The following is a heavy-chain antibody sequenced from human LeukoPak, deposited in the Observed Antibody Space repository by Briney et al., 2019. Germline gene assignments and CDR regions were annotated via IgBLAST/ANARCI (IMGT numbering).Heavy chain of an antibody. CDR3: AKVSAWAMVGATYFDY. V-gene: IGHV3-23*01. CDR1: GFTFSSYA. J-gene: IGHJ4*02. Sequence: GGALRLSCAASGFTFSSYAMSWVRQAPGKGLEWVSSISGNSGSTYYADSVKGRFTISRDNYKNTVSLQMNSLRAEDTAVYYCAKVSAWAMVGATYFDYWGQGTLVTVSS. D-gene: IGHD1-26*01. CDR2: ISGNSGST.